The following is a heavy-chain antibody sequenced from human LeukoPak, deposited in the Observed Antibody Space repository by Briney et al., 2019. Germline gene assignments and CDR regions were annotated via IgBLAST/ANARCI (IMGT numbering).Heavy chain of an antibody. CDR3: ATGEVGATGAFDY. V-gene: IGHV3-21*04. D-gene: IGHD1-26*01. J-gene: IGHJ4*02. CDR2: ISSSSSYI. CDR1: GFTFSSYS. Sequence: PGGSLRLSCAASGFTFSSYSMNWVRQAPGKGLEWVSSISSSSSYIYYADSVKGRFTISRDNSKNTLYLQMNSLRAEDTAVYYCATGEVGATGAFDYWGQGTLVTVSS.